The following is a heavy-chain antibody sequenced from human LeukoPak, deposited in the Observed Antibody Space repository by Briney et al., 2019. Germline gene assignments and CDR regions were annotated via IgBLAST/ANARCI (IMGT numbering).Heavy chain of an antibody. J-gene: IGHJ5*02. CDR1: GGSISSGDYY. CDR2: IYYSGSI. CDR3: ASRTYYYDSSGPFNWFDP. V-gene: IGHV4-30-4*08. Sequence: SETLSLTCTVSGGSISSGDYYWSWIRQPPGKGLEWIGYIYYSGSIYYNSSLKSRVTISLDTSKNQFSLKLSSVTAADTAAYYCASRTYYYDSSGPFNWFDPWGQGTLVTVSS. D-gene: IGHD3-22*01.